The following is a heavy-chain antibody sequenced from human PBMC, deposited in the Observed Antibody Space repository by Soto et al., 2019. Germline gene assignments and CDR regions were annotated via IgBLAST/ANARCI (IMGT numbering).Heavy chain of an antibody. J-gene: IGHJ6*02. Sequence: PSETLSLTCTVSGGYISSDGNYWSWIRQHPGKGLEWIGYIYYSGSTNYNPSLKSRVTISVDTSKNQFSLKLNSVTAADTAVYYCARARMVRGIIYYYGMDVWGQGTTVTVSS. CDR2: IYYSGST. CDR1: GGYISSDGNY. D-gene: IGHD3-10*01. CDR3: ARARMVRGIIYYYGMDV. V-gene: IGHV4-31*03.